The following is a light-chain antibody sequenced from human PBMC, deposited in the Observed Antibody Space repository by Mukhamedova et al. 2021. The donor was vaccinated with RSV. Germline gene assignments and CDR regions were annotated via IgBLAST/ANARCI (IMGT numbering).Light chain of an antibody. CDR2: EVS. Sequence: QPPGTAPKLIICEVSNRPSGVPDRFSGSKSGNTASLTISGLQAEDEADYYCTSYTTRSTFVFGTGTKVTDL. CDR3: TSYTTRSTFV. J-gene: IGLJ1*01. V-gene: IGLV2-18*02.